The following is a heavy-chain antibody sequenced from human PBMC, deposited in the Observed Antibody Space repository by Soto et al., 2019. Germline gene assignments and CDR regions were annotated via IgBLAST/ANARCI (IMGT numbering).Heavy chain of an antibody. CDR1: GFTFSSYA. Sequence: DVQLLESGGHLVQPGGSLRLSCAASGFTFSSYAMSWVRQAPGKGLEWVSSVSAGGDRTYYSDSLKGRFTISRDNSNNALFLQMNSLRIEDTALYYCARVDRGGSGSPASYSYSGLDVWGQGTTVTVS. CDR2: VSAGGDRT. V-gene: IGHV3-23*01. CDR3: ARVDRGGSGSPASYSYSGLDV. J-gene: IGHJ6*02. D-gene: IGHD3-10*01.